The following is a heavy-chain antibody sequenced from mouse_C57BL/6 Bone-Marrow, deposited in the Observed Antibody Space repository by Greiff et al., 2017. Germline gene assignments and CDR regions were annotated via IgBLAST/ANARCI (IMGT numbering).Heavy chain of an antibody. J-gene: IGHJ2*01. V-gene: IGHV5-9*01. Sequence: EVKLVESGGGLVKPGGSLKLSCAASGFTFSSYTMSWVRQTPEKRLEWVATISGGGGNTYYPDSVKGRFTISRDNAKNTLYLQMSRLRSEDTALYYCARHYVDYDVKYYFDYWGQGTTLTVSS. CDR3: ARHYVDYDVKYYFDY. D-gene: IGHD2-4*01. CDR1: GFTFSSYT. CDR2: ISGGGGNT.